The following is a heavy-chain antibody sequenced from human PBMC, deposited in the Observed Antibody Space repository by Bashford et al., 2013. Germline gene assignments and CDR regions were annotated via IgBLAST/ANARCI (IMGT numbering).Heavy chain of an antibody. J-gene: IGHJ4*02. V-gene: IGHV3-30*04. CDR2: ISFEGHNK. Sequence: VRQAPGKGLEWVAVISFEGHNKYYADSVKGRFTISRDNSKNTLFLQMSSLRPEDTAVYYCARGGEWLRYNPTDYWGQGTLVTVSS. D-gene: IGHD5-12*01. CDR3: ARGGEWLRYNPTDY.